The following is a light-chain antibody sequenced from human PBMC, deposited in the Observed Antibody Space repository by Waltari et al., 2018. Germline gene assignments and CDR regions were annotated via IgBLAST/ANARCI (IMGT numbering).Light chain of an antibody. J-gene: IGLJ1*01. CDR1: SRDVGAYDY. CDR3: SSYGGSDSYV. Sequence: QSALTQPPSASGSPGQSVTIPCTGTSRDVGAYDYVSWYQQYPGNAPRLLIYEVRKRPSGVPDRFSGSQSGNTASLTVSGLQAEDEADYYCSSYGGSDSYVFGSGTKVTV. V-gene: IGLV2-8*01. CDR2: EVR.